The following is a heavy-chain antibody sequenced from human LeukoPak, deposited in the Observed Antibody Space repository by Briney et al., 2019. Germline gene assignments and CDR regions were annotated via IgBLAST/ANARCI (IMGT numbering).Heavy chain of an antibody. CDR3: ARVGWLRLPQYYYYYYMDV. Sequence: PSETLSLTCAVYGGSFSGYYWSWIRQPPGKGLEWIGEINHSGSTNYNPSLKSRVTISVDTSKNQFSLKLSSVTAADTAVYYCARVGWLRLPQYYYYYYMDVWGKGTTVTVSS. D-gene: IGHD5-12*01. V-gene: IGHV4-34*01. J-gene: IGHJ6*03. CDR1: GGSFSGYY. CDR2: INHSGST.